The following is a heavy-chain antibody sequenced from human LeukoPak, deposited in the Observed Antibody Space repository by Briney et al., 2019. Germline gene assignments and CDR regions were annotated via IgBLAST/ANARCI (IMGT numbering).Heavy chain of an antibody. CDR1: ASTFSSYG. J-gene: IGHJ4*02. V-gene: IGHV3-30*02. D-gene: IGHD3-3*01. Sequence: PGGSLRLSCAASASTFSSYGMHWVRQAPGKGLEWVAFIRYDGSKYYADSVKGRFTISRDNSKNTLYLQMNSLRAEDTAEYYCAKDVSRGSGYFLFDSWGRGTLVTVSS. CDR3: AKDVSRGSGYFLFDS. CDR2: IRYDGSK.